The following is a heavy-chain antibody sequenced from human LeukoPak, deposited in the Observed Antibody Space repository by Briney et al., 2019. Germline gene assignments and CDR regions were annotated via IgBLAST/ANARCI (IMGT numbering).Heavy chain of an antibody. CDR1: GFSFSTYW. CDR2: IKEDESAK. CDR3: ARDVGGSLDY. J-gene: IGHJ4*02. V-gene: IGHV3-7*01. D-gene: IGHD1-26*01. Sequence: GGSLRLSCAASGFSFSTYWMAWVRQAPGKGLEWVANIKEDESAKHQADSVKGRFPIFRDNARNSVYLQMSSLRGEDTAVYYCARDVGGSLDYWGQGTLVTVSS.